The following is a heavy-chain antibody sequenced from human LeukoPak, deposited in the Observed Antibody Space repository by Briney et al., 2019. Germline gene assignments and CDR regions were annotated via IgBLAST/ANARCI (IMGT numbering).Heavy chain of an antibody. CDR3: AKDLLPVAANW. CDR2: INWNGGST. Sequence: GGSLRLSCAASGFTFDDYGMSWVRQAPGKGLEWVSGINWNGGSTGYADSVKGRFTISRDNSKNTLYLQMNSLRAEDTALYYCAKDLLPVAANWWGQGTLVTVSS. D-gene: IGHD6-19*01. J-gene: IGHJ4*02. CDR1: GFTFDDYG. V-gene: IGHV3-20*04.